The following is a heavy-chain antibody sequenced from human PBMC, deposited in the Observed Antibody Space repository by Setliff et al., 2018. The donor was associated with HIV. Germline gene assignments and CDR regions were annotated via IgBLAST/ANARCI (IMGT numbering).Heavy chain of an antibody. J-gene: IGHJ6*03. Sequence: PSETLSLTCTVSGGSISSNIYFWGWIRQPPGKGLEWIGSIYYSGSAYYNSSLRSRLTMSIDKSKNQVSLELSSVTAADTAVYYCGRTMTYYYLCMDVWGNGTTVTVSS. V-gene: IGHV4-39*07. CDR1: GGSISSNIYF. CDR3: GRTMTYYYLCMDV. CDR2: IYYSGSA.